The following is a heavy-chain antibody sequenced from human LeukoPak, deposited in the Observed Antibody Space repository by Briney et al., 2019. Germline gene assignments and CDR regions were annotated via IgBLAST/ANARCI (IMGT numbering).Heavy chain of an antibody. V-gene: IGHV3-23*01. CDR3: AKDQLYWYDNSGYV. CDR2: ISDSGVST. Sequence: GGSLRPSCVASGFTFSSFAMSWVRQAPGKGLQWVSAISDSGVSTYYTDSVKGRFTISRDNSNNTLYLQMNSLRAEDTAVYFCAKDQLYWYDNSGYVWGQGTLVTVSS. CDR1: GFTFSSFA. J-gene: IGHJ4*02. D-gene: IGHD3-22*01.